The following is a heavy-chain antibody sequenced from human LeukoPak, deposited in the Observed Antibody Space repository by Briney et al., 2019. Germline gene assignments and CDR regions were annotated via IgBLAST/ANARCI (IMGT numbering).Heavy chain of an antibody. CDR2: MNPNSGNT. D-gene: IGHD3-3*01. V-gene: IGHV1-8*01. Sequence: ALVKVSCKASGYTFTSYDINWVRQATGQGLEWMGWMNPNSGNTGYAQKFQGRVTMTRNTSISTAYMELSSLRSEDTAVYYCATLTYYDFWSGYSTPYYYYGMDVWGQGTTVTVSS. CDR1: GYTFTSYD. CDR3: ATLTYYDFWSGYSTPYYYYGMDV. J-gene: IGHJ6*02.